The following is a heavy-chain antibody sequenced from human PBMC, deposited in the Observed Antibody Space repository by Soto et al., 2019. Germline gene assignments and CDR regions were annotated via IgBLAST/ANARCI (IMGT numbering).Heavy chain of an antibody. V-gene: IGHV4-39*01. CDR1: GGSISSSSDY. Sequence: PSETQSLTCTVSGGSISSSSDYWGWIRQPPGKGLEWIGSINYSGSTYYNSSLKSRVTISVDTSKNQFSLTLGSVTAADTAVYFCARLGLGGYYNQGSRYFGTAVWGQGTTVTVS. CDR3: ARLGLGGYYNQGSRYFGTAV. CDR2: INYSGST. J-gene: IGHJ6*02. D-gene: IGHD3-22*01.